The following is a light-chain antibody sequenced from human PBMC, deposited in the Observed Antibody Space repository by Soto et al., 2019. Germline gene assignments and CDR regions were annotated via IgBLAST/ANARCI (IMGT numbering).Light chain of an antibody. CDR1: QSVSNY. J-gene: IGKJ1*01. Sequence: EVVLTQSPVTLSLSPGERATLSCRASQSVSNYLAWYQQKPGQAPRLLIYDTSTRATGIPARFSGSGSGTEFTLTVSSLEPEDFAVYYCQQRSSWPPWTFGQGTKVEIK. V-gene: IGKV3-11*01. CDR2: DTS. CDR3: QQRSSWPPWT.